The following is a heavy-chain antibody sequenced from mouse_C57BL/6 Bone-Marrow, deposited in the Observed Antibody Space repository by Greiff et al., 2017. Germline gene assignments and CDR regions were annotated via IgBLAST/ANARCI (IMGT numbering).Heavy chain of an antibody. Sequence: DVKLVESGGVLVQPGGSLKLSCAASGFTFSDYYMYWVRQTPEKRLEWVAYISNGGGSTYYPDTVKGRFTISRDNAKNTLYLQMSRLKSEDTAMYYCARQGYYGSSWYFDVWGTGTTVTVSS. CDR2: ISNGGGST. D-gene: IGHD1-1*01. CDR3: ARQGYYGSSWYFDV. J-gene: IGHJ1*03. CDR1: GFTFSDYY. V-gene: IGHV5-12*01.